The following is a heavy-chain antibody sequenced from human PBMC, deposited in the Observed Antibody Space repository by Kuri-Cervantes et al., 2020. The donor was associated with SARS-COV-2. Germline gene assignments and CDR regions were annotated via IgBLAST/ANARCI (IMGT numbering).Heavy chain of an antibody. D-gene: IGHD4-17*01. CDR3: AKGGMTTVTALDWYFDL. CDR2: ISYDGSNK. CDR1: GFTFSSYG. J-gene: IGHJ2*01. V-gene: IGHV3-30*18. Sequence: GGFLRLSCAASGFTFSSYGMHWVRQAPGKGLEWVAVISYDGSNKYYADSVKGRFTISRDNSKNTLYLQMNSLRAEDTAVYYCAKGGMTTVTALDWYFDLWGRGTLVTVSS.